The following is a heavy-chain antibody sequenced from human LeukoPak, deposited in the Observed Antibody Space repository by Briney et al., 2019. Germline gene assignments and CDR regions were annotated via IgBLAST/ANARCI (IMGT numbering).Heavy chain of an antibody. Sequence: GGSLRLSCAASGFTSSDYYMSWIRQAPGKGPEWVSYISSSGSTIYYADSVKGRFTISRDNAKNSLYLQMNSLRAEDTAVYYCARDHYDFWSGYLSVGNWFDPWGQGTLVTVSS. CDR1: GFTSSDYY. V-gene: IGHV3-11*04. CDR3: ARDHYDFWSGYLSVGNWFDP. J-gene: IGHJ5*02. CDR2: ISSSGSTI. D-gene: IGHD3-3*01.